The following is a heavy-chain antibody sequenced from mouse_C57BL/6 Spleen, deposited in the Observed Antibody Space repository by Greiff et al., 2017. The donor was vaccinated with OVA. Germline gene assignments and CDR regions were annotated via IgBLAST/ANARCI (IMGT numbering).Heavy chain of an antibody. CDR3: ARGSLPYYGSSPYFDY. Sequence: QVQLQQPGAELVMPGASVKLSCKASGYTFTSYWMHWVKQRPGQGLEWIGEIDPSDSYTNYNQKFKGKSTFTVDKSSSTAYLQLSSLTSEDSAVYYCARGSLPYYGSSPYFDYWGQGTTLTVSS. CDR1: GYTFTSYW. CDR2: IDPSDSYT. V-gene: IGHV1-69*01. J-gene: IGHJ2*01. D-gene: IGHD1-1*01.